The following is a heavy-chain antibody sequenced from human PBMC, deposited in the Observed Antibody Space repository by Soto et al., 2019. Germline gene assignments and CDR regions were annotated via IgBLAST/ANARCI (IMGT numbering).Heavy chain of an antibody. D-gene: IGHD3-10*01. V-gene: IGHV3-9*01. CDR2: ISWNSGNI. J-gene: IGHJ4*02. Sequence: GGSLRLSCAASGFTFDDYAMHWVRQAPGKGLEWVSGISWNSGNIGYADSVKGRFTISRVNAKNSLYLQMNSLRAEDTALYYCAKDSSSDYIDHWGQGTLVTVSS. CDR3: AKDSSSDYIDH. CDR1: GFTFDDYA.